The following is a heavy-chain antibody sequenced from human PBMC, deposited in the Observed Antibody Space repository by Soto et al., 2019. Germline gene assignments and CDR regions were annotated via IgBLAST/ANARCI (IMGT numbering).Heavy chain of an antibody. CDR2: ISYNGSNK. CDR1: GFTFSSYG. Sequence: GGSLRLSCAASGFTFSSYGMHWVRQAPGKGLEWVAVISYNGSNKYYADSVKGRFTISRDNSKNTLYLQMNSLRAEETAVYYCAKEADYGDYGFYYYYYGMDVWGQGTTVTVSS. V-gene: IGHV3-30*18. D-gene: IGHD4-17*01. J-gene: IGHJ6*02. CDR3: AKEADYGDYGFYYYYYGMDV.